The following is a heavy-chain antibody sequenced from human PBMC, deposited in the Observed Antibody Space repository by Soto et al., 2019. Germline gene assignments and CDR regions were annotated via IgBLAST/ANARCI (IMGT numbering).Heavy chain of an antibody. CDR2: IWYDGSVK. V-gene: IGHV3-33*01. D-gene: IGHD2-21*01. CDR1: VFTFGTYG. Sequence: GGSLRLSCAASVFTFGTYGMHWVRQAPGKGLEWVAGIWYDGSVKTYADSVKGRFSISRDNSQNTLYLQLNTLRAEDTAVYYCARADCGGQCPCDYWGQGTLVTVSS. CDR3: ARADCGGQCPCDY. J-gene: IGHJ4*01.